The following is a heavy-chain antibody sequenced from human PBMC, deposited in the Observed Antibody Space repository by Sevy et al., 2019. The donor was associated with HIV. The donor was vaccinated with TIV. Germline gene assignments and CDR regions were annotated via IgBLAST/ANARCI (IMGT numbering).Heavy chain of an antibody. CDR1: GFTFNNYW. CDR3: ASSRTTSFGWD. Sequence: GGSLRLSCAASGFTFNNYWMIWVRQAPGKGLEWVANIRQDGSEKYYVESVKGRFTISRDNAKNSLFLQMNSLRAEDTAVYYCASSRTTSFGWDWGQGTLVTVSS. V-gene: IGHV3-7*01. D-gene: IGHD1-26*01. CDR2: IRQDGSEK. J-gene: IGHJ4*02.